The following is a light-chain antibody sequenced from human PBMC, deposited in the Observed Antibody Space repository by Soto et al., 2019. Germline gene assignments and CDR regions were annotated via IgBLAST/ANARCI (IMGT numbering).Light chain of an antibody. CDR2: DAS. V-gene: IGKV1-5*01. Sequence: DVPITQSPSTLSASVGDRVTITCRASQSISSWLAWYQQKPGKAPKLLIYDASSLESGVPSRFSGSGSGTEFTLTISSLQPDDFATYYCQQYNSYWATFGQGTKVDI. J-gene: IGKJ1*01. CDR3: QQYNSYWAT. CDR1: QSISSW.